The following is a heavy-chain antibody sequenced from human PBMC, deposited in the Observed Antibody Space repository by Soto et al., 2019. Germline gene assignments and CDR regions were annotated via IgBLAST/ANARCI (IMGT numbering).Heavy chain of an antibody. CDR3: ARAWMYGTYYYDSSGYYPRFDY. CDR2: INHSGST. CDR1: GGSFSDYY. J-gene: IGHJ4*02. D-gene: IGHD3-22*01. Sequence: SETLSLTCAVYGGSFSDYYWSWIRQPPGKGLEWIGEINHSGSTNYNPSLKSRVTISVDTSKNQFSPKLSSVTAADTAVYYCARAWMYGTYYYDSSGYYPRFDYRGQGTLVTGSS. V-gene: IGHV4-34*01.